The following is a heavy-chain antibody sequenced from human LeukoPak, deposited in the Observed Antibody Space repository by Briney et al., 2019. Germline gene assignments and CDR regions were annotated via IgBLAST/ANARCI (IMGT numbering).Heavy chain of an antibody. CDR1: GGSISSYY. Sequence: SETLSLTCTVSGGSISSYYWSWIRQPPGKGLEWIGYIYYSGGTNYNPSLKSRVTISVDTSKNQFSLKLSSVTAADTAVYYCARGPYSSSWYDFDYWGQGTLVTVSS. CDR2: IYYSGGT. V-gene: IGHV4-59*01. D-gene: IGHD6-13*01. J-gene: IGHJ4*02. CDR3: ARGPYSSSWYDFDY.